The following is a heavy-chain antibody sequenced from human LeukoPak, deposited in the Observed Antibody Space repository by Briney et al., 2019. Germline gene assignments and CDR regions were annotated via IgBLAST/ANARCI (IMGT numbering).Heavy chain of an antibody. CDR3: ARDRGTLGKGYFDY. CDR1: RFTSGING. V-gene: IGHV3-33*01. Sequence: PGGSLRLSCAASRFTSGINGMHWDRQAPGKGREWVAVIWYDGTNKDYADSVKGRFTISRDNSKNTLYLQMNSLRAEDTAVYYCARDRGTLGKGYFDYWGQGTLVTVSS. CDR2: IWYDGTNK. J-gene: IGHJ4*02. D-gene: IGHD1-1*01.